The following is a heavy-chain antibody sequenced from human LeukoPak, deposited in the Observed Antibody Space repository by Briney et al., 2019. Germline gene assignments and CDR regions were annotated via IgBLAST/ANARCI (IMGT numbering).Heavy chain of an antibody. J-gene: IGHJ3*02. CDR1: GFTFSTYG. CDR3: AKSWNYYDSSGDDALDI. Sequence: TGGSLRLSCAASGFTFSTYGMSWVRQAPGKGLEWVSSISGSGGSTYYADSVKGRFTISRDSSKNTLYLLMNSLRVEDTAVYYCAKSWNYYDSSGDDALDIWGQGTMVTVSS. D-gene: IGHD3-22*01. CDR2: ISGSGGST. V-gene: IGHV3-23*01.